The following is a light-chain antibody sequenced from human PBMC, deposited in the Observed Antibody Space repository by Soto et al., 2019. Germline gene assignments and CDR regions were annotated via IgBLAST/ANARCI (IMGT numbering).Light chain of an antibody. CDR2: KVS. Sequence: DIVMTQSPLSLPVTLGQPASISCRSSQSLAYSDGNTYLNWCQQRPGQTPRCLIYKVSNRDSGVPDRFSGSGSGTDFTLKISSVEAEDVGVYYCMQGTGWPRTFGQGTKIEIK. V-gene: IGKV2-30*01. CDR3: MQGTGWPRT. J-gene: IGKJ2*01. CDR1: QSLAYSDGNTY.